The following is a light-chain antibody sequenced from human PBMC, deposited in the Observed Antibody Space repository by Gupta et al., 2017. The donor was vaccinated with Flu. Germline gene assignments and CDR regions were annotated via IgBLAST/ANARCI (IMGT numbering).Light chain of an antibody. J-gene: IGKJ1*01. CDR2: MVS. CDR3: MQTEHWPWA. CDR1: HSLVSSHGNTV. Sequence: DFVMTQSPLSLPVALGQPVSISCRSRHSLVSSHGNTVLNWFQQRPGQSPRRLIYMVSHRDSGVPDSFSGSGSGTDLTLKISRVEAEDVGVYSCMQTEHWPWAFGQGTKVEIK. V-gene: IGKV2-30*01.